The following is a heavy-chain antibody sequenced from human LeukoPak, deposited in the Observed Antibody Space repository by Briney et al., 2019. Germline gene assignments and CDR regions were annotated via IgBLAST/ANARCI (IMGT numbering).Heavy chain of an antibody. CDR3: ARDAPTNGVWYSGFDY. CDR1: GFTLSTYS. D-gene: IGHD2-8*01. V-gene: IGHV3-48*01. Sequence: PGASLTLSCAASGFTLSTYSMNWLRQAPGKGLEWVSYITSSSSTLYYADSVKGRFTISRDNAKNSLYLQMNSLRVEDTAVYYCARDAPTNGVWYSGFDYWGQGTLVTVSS. J-gene: IGHJ4*02. CDR2: ITSSSSTL.